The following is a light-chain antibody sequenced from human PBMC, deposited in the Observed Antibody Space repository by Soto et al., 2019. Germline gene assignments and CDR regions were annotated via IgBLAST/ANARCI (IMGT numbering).Light chain of an antibody. Sequence: QSVLTQPPSVSGAPGQRVTISCTGSSSNIGAGYDVHWYQQLPGTAPKLLIYGNSNRPSGVPDRFSGSKSGTSASLAITGLQVEDEAEYYCQSYDSSLSGSGVVFGGGTKLTVL. CDR3: QSYDSSLSGSGVV. CDR1: SSNIGAGYD. CDR2: GNS. J-gene: IGLJ2*01. V-gene: IGLV1-40*01.